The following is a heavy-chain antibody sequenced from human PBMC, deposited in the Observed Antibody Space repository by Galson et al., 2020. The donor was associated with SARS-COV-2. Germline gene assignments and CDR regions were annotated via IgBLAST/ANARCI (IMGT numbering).Heavy chain of an antibody. D-gene: IGHD3-22*01. Sequence: GGSLRLSCAASGFTFSSYWMSWVRQAPGKGLEWVANIKQDGSEKYYVDSVKGRFTISRDNAKNSLYLQMNSLRAEDTAVYYCARDGLYYYDSSGYYSTAFDIWGQGTMVTVSS. CDR2: IKQDGSEK. V-gene: IGHV3-7*01. CDR1: GFTFSSYW. J-gene: IGHJ3*02. CDR3: ARDGLYYYDSSGYYSTAFDI.